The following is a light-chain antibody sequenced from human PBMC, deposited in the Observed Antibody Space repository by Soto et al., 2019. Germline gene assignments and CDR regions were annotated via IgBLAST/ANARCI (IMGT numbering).Light chain of an antibody. CDR2: GAS. V-gene: IGKV3-20*01. CDR3: QQYGSSPPVT. CDR1: QSVSSSY. J-gene: IGKJ1*01. Sequence: EIVLTQSPGTPSLPPGERATLSCRASQSVSSSYLAWYQQKPGQAPRLLIYGASSRATGIPDRFSGSGSGTDFTLTISRLEPEDFAVYYCQQYGSSPPVTCGQGTKVDIK.